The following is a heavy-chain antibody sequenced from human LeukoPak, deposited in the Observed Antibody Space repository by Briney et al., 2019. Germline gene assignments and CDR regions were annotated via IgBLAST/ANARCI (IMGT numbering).Heavy chain of an antibody. CDR2: ISSSGSTI. J-gene: IGHJ5*02. Sequence: GGSLRLSCAASGFTFSDYYMSWIRQAPGKGLEWVSYISSSGSTIYYADSVKGRFTISRDNAKNSLYLQMNSLRAEDTAVYYCARDRVVPATNWFDPWGQGTLVTVSS. CDR3: ARDRVVPATNWFDP. D-gene: IGHD2-2*01. CDR1: GFTFSDYY. V-gene: IGHV3-11*04.